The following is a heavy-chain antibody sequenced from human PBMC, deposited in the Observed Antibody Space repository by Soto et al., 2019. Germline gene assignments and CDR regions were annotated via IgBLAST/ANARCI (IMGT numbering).Heavy chain of an antibody. CDR1: GYTFTSYA. D-gene: IGHD1-26*01. CDR2: INAGNGNT. CDR3: ARGSYYDLWAFDI. V-gene: IGHV1-3*01. Sequence: AASVKVSCKASGYTFTSYAMHWVRQAPGQRLEWMGWINAGNGNTKYSQKFQGRVTITRDTSASTAYMELSSLRSEDTAVYYCARGSYYDLWAFDIWGQGTMVTVSS. J-gene: IGHJ3*02.